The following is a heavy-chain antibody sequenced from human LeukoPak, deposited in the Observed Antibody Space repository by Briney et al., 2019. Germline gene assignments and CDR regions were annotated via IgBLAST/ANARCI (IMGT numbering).Heavy chain of an antibody. CDR1: GGTFSSYA. CDR3: ARVPPMTTGNWFDP. D-gene: IGHD4-11*01. CDR2: IIPISGTA. J-gene: IGHJ5*02. V-gene: IGHV1-69*13. Sequence: SVKVSCKASGGTFSSYAISWVRQAPGQGLEWMGGIIPISGTANYAQKFQGRVTITADESTSTAYMELSSLRSEDTAVYYCARVPPMTTGNWFDPWGQGTLVTVSS.